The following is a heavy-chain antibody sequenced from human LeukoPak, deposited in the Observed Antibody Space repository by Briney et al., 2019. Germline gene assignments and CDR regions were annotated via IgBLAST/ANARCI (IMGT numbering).Heavy chain of an antibody. CDR3: ARADRLHGGPYLIGP. CDR1: GYSFTDYY. Sequence: GASVKVSCKTSGYSFTDYYMHWVRQAPGQGLEWMGWINPNSGGTSSAQKFQGRDTMTRDTSITTVYMEVNWLTSDDTAMYYCARADRLHGGPYLIGPWGQGTLVTVSS. D-gene: IGHD3-16*01. V-gene: IGHV1-2*02. J-gene: IGHJ5*02. CDR2: INPNSGGT.